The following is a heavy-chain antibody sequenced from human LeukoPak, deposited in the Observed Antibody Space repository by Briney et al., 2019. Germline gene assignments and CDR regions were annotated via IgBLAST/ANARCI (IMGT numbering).Heavy chain of an antibody. J-gene: IGHJ5*02. CDR3: ARIYSSSSGNWFDP. CDR2: IYYSGST. CDR1: GGSISSYY. D-gene: IGHD6-6*01. V-gene: IGHV4-59*01. Sequence: PSETLSLTCTVSGGSISSYYWSWTRQPPGKGLEWIGYIYYSGSTNYNPSLKSRVTISVDTSKNQFSLKLSSVTAADTAVYYCARIYSSSSGNWFDPWGQGTLVTVSS.